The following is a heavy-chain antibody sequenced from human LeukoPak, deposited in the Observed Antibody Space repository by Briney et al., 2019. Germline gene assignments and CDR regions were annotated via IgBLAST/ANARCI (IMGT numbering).Heavy chain of an antibody. CDR3: AKDLGSVVTPPSLDF. CDR1: GFTFSSYA. CDR2: ISGSGGDT. J-gene: IGHJ4*02. V-gene: IGHV3-23*01. D-gene: IGHD4-23*01. Sequence: GGSLRLSCAPSGFTFSSYAMSWVRQAPGKGLEWVSAISGSGGDTYYADSVKGRFTISRDNSKNTLYLQMSSLRAEDTAVYYCAKDLGSVVTPPSLDFWGQGTLVTVSS.